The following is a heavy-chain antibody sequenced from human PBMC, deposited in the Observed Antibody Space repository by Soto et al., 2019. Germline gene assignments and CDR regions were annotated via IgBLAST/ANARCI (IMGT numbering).Heavy chain of an antibody. CDR2: IWYDGSNK. CDR1: GFTFSSYG. J-gene: IGHJ4*02. V-gene: IGHV3-33*01. Sequence: QVQLVESGGGVVQPGRSLRLSCAASGFTFSSYGMHWVRQAPGKGLEWVAVIWYDGSNKYYADSVKGRFTISRDNSKNTLYLQMNSRRAEDTAVYYCATGEGHKPPEQDQGYWGQGTLFTVSS. D-gene: IGHD3-16*01. CDR3: ATGEGHKPPEQDQGY.